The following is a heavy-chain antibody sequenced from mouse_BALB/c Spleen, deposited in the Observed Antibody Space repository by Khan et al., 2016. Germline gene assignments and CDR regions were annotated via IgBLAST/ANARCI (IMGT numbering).Heavy chain of an antibody. V-gene: IGHV9-3-1*01. CDR3: ARNYYGSSYAIEY. D-gene: IGHD1-1*01. Sequence: QIQLVQSGPELKKPGETVKISCKASGYTFTNYGMNWVKQAPGKGLKWMGWINTYTGESTYDDDFKGRFAFSLETSVSTGYLQINNLKKEDTATYCCARNYYGSSYAIEYWGQGTSVTVSA. J-gene: IGHJ4*01. CDR1: GYTFTNYG. CDR2: INTYTGES.